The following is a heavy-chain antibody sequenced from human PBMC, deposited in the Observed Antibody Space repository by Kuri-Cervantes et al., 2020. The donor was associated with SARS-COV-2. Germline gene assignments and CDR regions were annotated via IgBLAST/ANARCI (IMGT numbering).Heavy chain of an antibody. CDR1: GYTFTSYD. Sequence: ASVKVSCKASGYTFTSYDINWVRQATGQGLEWMGWMSPNSGNTGYAQKFQGRVTITRNTSISTAYMELSSLRSEDTALYYCATGRLTRDHWGQGTLVTVSS. V-gene: IGHV1-8*03. CDR2: MSPNSGNT. CDR3: ATGRLTRDH. D-gene: IGHD4/OR15-4a*01. J-gene: IGHJ4*02.